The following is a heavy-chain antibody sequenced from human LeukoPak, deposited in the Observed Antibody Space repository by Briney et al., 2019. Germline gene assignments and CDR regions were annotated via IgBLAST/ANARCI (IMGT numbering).Heavy chain of an antibody. V-gene: IGHV4-34*01. J-gene: IGHJ5*02. CDR2: TNHSGST. Sequence: PSETLSLTCAVYGGSFSGYYWSWIRQPPGKGLEWIGETNHSGSTNYNPSLKSRVTISVDTSKNQFSLKLSSVTAADTAVYYCARHVGRGWFDPWGQGTLVTVSS. CDR1: GGSFSGYY. D-gene: IGHD3-10*01. CDR3: ARHVGRGWFDP.